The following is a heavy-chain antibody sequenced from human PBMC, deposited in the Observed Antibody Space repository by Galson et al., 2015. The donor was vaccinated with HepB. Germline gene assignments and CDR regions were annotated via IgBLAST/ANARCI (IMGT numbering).Heavy chain of an antibody. CDR2: INPNSGGT. J-gene: IGHJ6*03. CDR1: GYTFTGYY. V-gene: IGHV1-2*02. CDR3: ARDFSAAVAGRGAYMDV. D-gene: IGHD6-19*01. Sequence: SVKVSCKASGYTFTGYYMHWVRQAPGQGLEWMGWINPNSGGTNYAQKFQGRVTMTRDTSISTAYMELSRLRSDDTAVYYCARDFSAAVAGRGAYMDVWGKGTTVTVSS.